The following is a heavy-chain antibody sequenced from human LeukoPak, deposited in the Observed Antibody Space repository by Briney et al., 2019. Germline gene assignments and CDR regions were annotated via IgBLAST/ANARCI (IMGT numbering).Heavy chain of an antibody. V-gene: IGHV1-69*02. CDR3: ATGPQDYYYRSVYYLRYYFDY. Sequence: GSSVKVSCKASGGTFSSYTIMWVRQAPGQGLEWMGRIIPILGIANYAQKFQGRVTITADKSTSTAYVELSSLRSEDTAVYYAATGPQDYYYRSVYYLRYYFDYWGQGTLVTVSS. CDR2: IIPILGIA. CDR1: GGTFSSYT. J-gene: IGHJ4*02. D-gene: IGHD3-22*01.